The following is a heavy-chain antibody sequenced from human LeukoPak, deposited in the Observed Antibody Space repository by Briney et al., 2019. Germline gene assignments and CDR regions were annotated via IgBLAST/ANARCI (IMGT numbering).Heavy chain of an antibody. CDR2: INHSGST. CDR3: ARGASSDY. CDR1: GGSFSGYY. V-gene: IGHV4-34*01. D-gene: IGHD2-2*01. Sequence: PSETLSLTCAVYGGSFSGYYWSWIRQPPGKGLEWVGEINHSGSTNYNPSLKSRVTISVDTSKNQFSLKLSSVTAADTAVYYCARGASSDYWGQGTLVTVSS. J-gene: IGHJ4*02.